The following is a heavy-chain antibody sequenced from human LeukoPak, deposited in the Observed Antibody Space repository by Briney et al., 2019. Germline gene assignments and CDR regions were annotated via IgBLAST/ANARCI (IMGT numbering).Heavy chain of an antibody. CDR3: ARLKFFGVVIIDY. CDR1: GFTFSSYS. CDR2: ISSSSSYI. Sequence: PGGSLRLSCAASGFTFSSYSMNWVRQAPGKGLEWVSSISSSSSYIYYADSVKGRFTISRDNAKNSLYLQMNSLRAEDTAVYYCARLKFFGVVIIDYWGQGTLVTVSS. D-gene: IGHD3-3*01. J-gene: IGHJ4*02. V-gene: IGHV3-21*01.